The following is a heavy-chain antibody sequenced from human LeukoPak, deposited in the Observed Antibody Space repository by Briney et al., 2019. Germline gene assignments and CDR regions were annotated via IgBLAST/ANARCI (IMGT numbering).Heavy chain of an antibody. CDR3: AKDRHRQQLPPDAFDI. V-gene: IGHV3-48*03. J-gene: IGHJ3*02. D-gene: IGHD6-13*01. Sequence: PGGSLRLSCAASGFTFSSYEMNWVRQAPGKGLEWVSYISSSGSTIYYADSVKGRFTISRDNSKNTLYLQMNSLRAEDTAVYYCAKDRHRQQLPPDAFDIWGQGTMVTVSS. CDR1: GFTFSSYE. CDR2: ISSSGSTI.